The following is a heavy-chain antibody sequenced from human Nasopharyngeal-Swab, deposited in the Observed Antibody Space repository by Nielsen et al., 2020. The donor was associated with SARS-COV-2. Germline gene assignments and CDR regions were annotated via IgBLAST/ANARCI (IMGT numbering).Heavy chain of an antibody. CDR1: GFTFSSYA. Sequence: GESLKISCAASGFTFSSYAISWVRQAPGKGLEWVSVISGSDYNTYYADSVKGRFTISRDNSKNTVNLQMNSLRAEDTAIYYCAKDRDSGDDSDDYYHYYGMDVWGQGTTVTVSS. CDR2: ISGSDYNT. V-gene: IGHV3-23*01. J-gene: IGHJ6*02. CDR3: AKDRDSGDDSDDYYHYYGMDV. D-gene: IGHD5-12*01.